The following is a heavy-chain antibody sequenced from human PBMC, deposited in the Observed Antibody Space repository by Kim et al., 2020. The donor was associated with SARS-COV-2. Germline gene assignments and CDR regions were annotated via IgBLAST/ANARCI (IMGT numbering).Heavy chain of an antibody. D-gene: IGHD3-10*01. J-gene: IGHJ4*02. CDR3: ARDKVIYGSIYAQPWRIIDY. CDR1: GYTFTSYA. CDR2: INTNTGNP. Sequence: ASVKVSCKASGYTFTSYAMNWVRQAPGQGLEWMGWINTNTGNPTYAQGFTGRFVFSLDTSVSTAYLQISSLKAEDTAVYYCARDKVIYGSIYAQPWRIIDYWGQGTLVTVSS. V-gene: IGHV7-4-1*02.